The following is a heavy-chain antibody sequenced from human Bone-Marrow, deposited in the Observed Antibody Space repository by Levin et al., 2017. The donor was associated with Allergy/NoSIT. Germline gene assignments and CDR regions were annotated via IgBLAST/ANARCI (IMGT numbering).Heavy chain of an antibody. CDR2: INRDGSSI. J-gene: IGHJ6*03. CDR3: ARGTVDPLVRYDYMDV. V-gene: IGHV3-74*01. CDR1: GFIFSRYW. Sequence: GGSLRLSCAASGFIFSRYWMHWVRQAPGKGLVWVSRINRDGSSINYADSVKGRFTISRDNAKNTLYLQMNSLSGEDTAVYYCARGTVDPLVRYDYMDVWGKGTTVTVSS. D-gene: IGHD3-3*01.